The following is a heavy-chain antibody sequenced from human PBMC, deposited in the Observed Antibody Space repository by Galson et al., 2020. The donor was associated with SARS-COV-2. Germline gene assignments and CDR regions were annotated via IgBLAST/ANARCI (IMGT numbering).Heavy chain of an antibody. V-gene: IGHV5-51*01. Sequence: GESLKISCKGSGYSFTNYWIGWVRQMPGKGLEWMGIIYPGDSDTRYSPSFQGQVTISADKSISTAYLQWSSLKASDTAIYYCAKHLGSTYQPLEYWGQGTLVTVSS. J-gene: IGHJ4*02. CDR2: IYPGDSDT. CDR1: GYSFTNYW. CDR3: AKHLGSTYQPLEY. D-gene: IGHD2-2*01.